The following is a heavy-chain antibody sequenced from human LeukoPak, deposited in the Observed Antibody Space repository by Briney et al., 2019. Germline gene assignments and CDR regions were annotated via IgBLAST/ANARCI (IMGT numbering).Heavy chain of an antibody. CDR2: IYYTGRT. CDR3: VRRPYYYGSGRHFDY. CDR1: GGSISSSGYY. V-gene: IGHV4-39*01. D-gene: IGHD3-10*01. J-gene: IGHJ4*02. Sequence: SETLSLTCTVSGGSISSSGYYWGWIRQPPGKGLEWIGTIYYTGRTYYNPSLKSRVTISEDTSNNQFSLKLSSVTAADTAVYYCVRRPYYYGSGRHFDYWGQGILVTVSS.